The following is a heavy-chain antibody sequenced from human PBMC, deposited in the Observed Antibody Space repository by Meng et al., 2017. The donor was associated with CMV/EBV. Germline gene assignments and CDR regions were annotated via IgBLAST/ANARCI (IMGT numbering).Heavy chain of an antibody. D-gene: IGHD3-9*01. Sequence: SVTVSCKASGYTFTSYDINWVRQATGQGLEWMGWMNPNSGNTGYAQKFQGRVTMTRNTSISTAYMELSSMRSEDTAVYYCSSVPPGRPVIMAYWGQGTLVTVSS. CDR2: MNPNSGNT. CDR3: SSVPPGRPVIMAY. J-gene: IGHJ4*02. V-gene: IGHV1-8*01. CDR1: GYTFTSYD.